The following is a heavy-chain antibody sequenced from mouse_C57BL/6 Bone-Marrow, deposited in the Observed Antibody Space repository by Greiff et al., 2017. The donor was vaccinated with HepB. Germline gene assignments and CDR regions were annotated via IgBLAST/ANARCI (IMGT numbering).Heavy chain of an antibody. CDR1: GYTFTSYW. CDR3: ARNDGCYCYAMDY. V-gene: IGHV1-52*01. CDR2: IDPSDSET. Sequence: QVHVKQPGAELVRPGSSVKLSCKASGYTFTSYWMHWVKQRPIQGLEWIGNIDPSDSETHYNQKFKDKATLTVDKSSSTAYMQLSSLTSEDSAVYYCARNDGCYCYAMDYWGQGTSVTVSS. J-gene: IGHJ4*01. D-gene: IGHD2-3*01.